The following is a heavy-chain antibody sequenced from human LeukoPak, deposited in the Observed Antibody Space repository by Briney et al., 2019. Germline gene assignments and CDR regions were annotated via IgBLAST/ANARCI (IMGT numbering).Heavy chain of an antibody. CDR2: ISAYNGNT. CDR1: GYTFTSYG. J-gene: IGHJ4*02. CDR3: ARGGRYDYVWGSYRQYYFDY. Sequence: GASVKVSCKASGYTFTSYGISWVRQAPGQGLEWMGWISAYNGNTNYAQKLQGRVTMTTDTSTSTAYVELRSLRSDDTAVYYCARGGRYDYVWGSYRQYYFDYWGQGTLVTVSS. V-gene: IGHV1-18*01. D-gene: IGHD3-16*02.